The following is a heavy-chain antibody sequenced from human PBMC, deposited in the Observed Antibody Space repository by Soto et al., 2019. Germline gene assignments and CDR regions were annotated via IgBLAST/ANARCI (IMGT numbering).Heavy chain of an antibody. V-gene: IGHV4-30-2*01. CDR3: ARGNAYCGGDCYPDYFDY. Sequence: SETLSVTCAVSGGSISSGGYSWSWIRQPPGKGLEWIGYIYHSGSTYYNPSLKSRVTISVDRSKNQFSLKLSSVTAADTAVYYCARGNAYCGGDCYPDYFDYWGQGTLVTVSS. J-gene: IGHJ4*02. CDR1: GGSISSGGYS. CDR2: IYHSGST. D-gene: IGHD2-21*02.